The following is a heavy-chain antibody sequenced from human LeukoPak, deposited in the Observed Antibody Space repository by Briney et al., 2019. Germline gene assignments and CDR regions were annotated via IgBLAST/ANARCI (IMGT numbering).Heavy chain of an antibody. V-gene: IGHV3-33*01. D-gene: IGHD6-19*01. J-gene: IGHJ4*02. Sequence: GGSLRLSCAASGFTFSSYGMHWVRQAPGKGLEWVAVIWYDGSNKYYADSVKGRFTISRDNTKNSLYLQMNSLRAEDTAVYYCARVPGSSGWNYYFDYWGQGTLVTVSS. CDR3: ARVPGSSGWNYYFDY. CDR1: GFTFSSYG. CDR2: IWYDGSNK.